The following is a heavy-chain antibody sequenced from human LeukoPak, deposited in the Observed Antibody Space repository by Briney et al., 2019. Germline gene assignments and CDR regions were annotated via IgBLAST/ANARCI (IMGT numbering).Heavy chain of an antibody. J-gene: IGHJ4*02. V-gene: IGHV3-15*01. CDR2: IRSKTHGGTT. D-gene: IGHD1-1*01. Sequence: GALRLSCAASGFTFTNVWMSWVRQAPGEGLEWVGRIRSKTHGGTTDYAAPVKGRFTISRDDSKNTLYLQMSSLKTEDTAVYYCTTDRTSGEPDYWGQGTLVTVSS. CDR3: TTDRTSGEPDY. CDR1: GFTFTNVW.